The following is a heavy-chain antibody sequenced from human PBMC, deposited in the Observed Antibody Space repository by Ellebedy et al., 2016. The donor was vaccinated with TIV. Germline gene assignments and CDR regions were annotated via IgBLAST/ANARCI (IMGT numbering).Heavy chain of an antibody. Sequence: GESLKISXAASGFTFSSYVLHWVRQAPGKGLEWVAVISLDENTEYYANSVKGRFTISRDNSKNTLYLQMNSLRADDTAVYYCVREFYYDPSISPSFYFDFWGQGTLVTVSP. D-gene: IGHD3-22*01. CDR3: VREFYYDPSISPSFYFDF. J-gene: IGHJ4*01. CDR2: ISLDENTE. V-gene: IGHV3-30-3*01. CDR1: GFTFSSYV.